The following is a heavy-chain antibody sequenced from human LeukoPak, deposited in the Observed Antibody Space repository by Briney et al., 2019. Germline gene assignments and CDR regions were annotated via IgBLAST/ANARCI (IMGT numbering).Heavy chain of an antibody. CDR2: IGSSGSTI. CDR3: AVLQPFDY. J-gene: IGHJ4*02. V-gene: IGHV3-48*03. D-gene: IGHD1-1*01. Sequence: GGSLRLSCAASGFTFSSYETNWVRQAPGKGLEWVSYIGSSGSTIYYADSVKGRFTISRDNAKNSLYLQMNSLRAEDTAVYYCAVLQPFDYWGQGTLVTVSS. CDR1: GFTFSSYE.